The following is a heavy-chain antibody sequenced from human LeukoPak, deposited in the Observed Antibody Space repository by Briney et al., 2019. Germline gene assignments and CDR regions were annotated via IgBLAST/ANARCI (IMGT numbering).Heavy chain of an antibody. CDR1: GGSISSSSYY. CDR2: IYYSGST. V-gene: IGHV4-39*01. D-gene: IGHD3-3*01. J-gene: IGHJ3*02. CDR3: ARLPDFWSGYWSYPI. Sequence: PSETLSLTCTVSGGSISSSSYYWGWIRQPPGKGLEWIVSIYYSGSTYYNPSLKSRVTISVDTSKNQFSLKLSSVTAADTAVYYCARLPDFWSGYWSYPIWGQGTMVTVSS.